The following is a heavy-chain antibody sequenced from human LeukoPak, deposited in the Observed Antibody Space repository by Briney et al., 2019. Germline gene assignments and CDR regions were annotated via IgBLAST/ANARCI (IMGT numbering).Heavy chain of an antibody. D-gene: IGHD5-18*01. CDR1: GGSFSSYY. J-gene: IGHJ4*02. Sequence: SETLSLTCAVYGGSFSSYYWSWLRQPPGKGMEWDGEINNSGSTNYNPSPKSRVPISVETYKNKFSLKLSFGTAADTAVYYCARQSTAMGTFDYWGQGTLVPVSS. V-gene: IGHV4-34*01. CDR2: INNSGST. CDR3: ARQSTAMGTFDY.